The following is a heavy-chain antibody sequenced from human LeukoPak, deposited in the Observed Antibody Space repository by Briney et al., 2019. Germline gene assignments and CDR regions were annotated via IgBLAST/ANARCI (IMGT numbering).Heavy chain of an antibody. Sequence: PSETLSLTCTVSGGSISSYYWSWIRQPPGKGLELIGYIYYSGSTNYNPSLKSRVTISVDTSKNQFSLKLSSVTAADTAVYYCARARPSSWFDPWGQGTLVTVSS. CDR3: ARARPSSWFDP. V-gene: IGHV4-59*01. CDR2: IYYSGST. CDR1: GGSISSYY. J-gene: IGHJ5*02.